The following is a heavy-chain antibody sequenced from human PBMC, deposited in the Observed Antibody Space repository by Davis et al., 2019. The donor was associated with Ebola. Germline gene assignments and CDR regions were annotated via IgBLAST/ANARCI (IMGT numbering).Heavy chain of an antibody. V-gene: IGHV3-30*02. J-gene: IGHJ6*02. CDR3: AGGYCSSTSCYQRGYYYYGMDV. CDR2: IWYDGSNK. D-gene: IGHD2-2*01. CDR1: GFTFSSYG. Sequence: PGGSLRLSCAASGFTFSSYGMHWVRQAPGKGLEWVAVIWYDGSNKYYADSVKGRFTISRDNSKNTLYLQMNSLRAEDTAVYYCAGGYCSSTSCYQRGYYYYGMDVWGQGTTVTVSS.